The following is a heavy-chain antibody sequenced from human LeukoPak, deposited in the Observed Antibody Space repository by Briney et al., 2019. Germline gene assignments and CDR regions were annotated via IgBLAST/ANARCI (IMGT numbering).Heavy chain of an antibody. CDR3: ARGQRRHIDMAPTFDY. Sequence: GGSLRLSCAASEFSVGSNYMTWVRQAPGKGLEWVSLIYSGGSTYYADSVKGRFTTSRDNSKNTLYLQMNSLRAEDTAVYYCARGQRRHIDMAPTFDYWGQGTLSPSPQ. V-gene: IGHV3-66*01. D-gene: IGHD5-24*01. CDR2: IYSGGST. CDR1: EFSVGSNY. J-gene: IGHJ4*02.